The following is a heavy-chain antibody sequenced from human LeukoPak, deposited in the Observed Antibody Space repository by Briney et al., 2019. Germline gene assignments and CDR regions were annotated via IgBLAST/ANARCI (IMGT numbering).Heavy chain of an antibody. CDR2: IYSGGST. D-gene: IGHD6-6*01. J-gene: IGHJ4*02. V-gene: IGHV3-53*05. CDR3: ARTGYEYSSSFPHY. CDR1: GFTVSSNY. Sequence: PGGSLRLSCAASGFTVSSNYMSWVRQAPGKGLEWVSVIYSGGSTYYADSVKGRFTISRDNSKNTLYLQMNSLRAEDTAVYYCARTGYEYSSSFPHYWGQGTLVTVSS.